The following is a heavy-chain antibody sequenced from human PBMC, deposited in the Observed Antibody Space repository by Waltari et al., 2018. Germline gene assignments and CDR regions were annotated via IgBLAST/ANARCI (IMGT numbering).Heavy chain of an antibody. CDR2: IPYNEAT. D-gene: IGHD5-12*01. V-gene: IGHV4-39*01. CDR1: GGSITTNRHY. J-gene: IGHJ3*01. Sequence: QLQLQESGPGLVKPSETLSLTCSVSGGSITTNRHYWGWIRQPPGPGQERIGTIPYNEATNTSPSLESRLTMSRDTSKNQLSLTLGSVTATDTSVYFCATYIGASIGTAAFDVWGQGTMVTVSS. CDR3: ATYIGASIGTAAFDV.